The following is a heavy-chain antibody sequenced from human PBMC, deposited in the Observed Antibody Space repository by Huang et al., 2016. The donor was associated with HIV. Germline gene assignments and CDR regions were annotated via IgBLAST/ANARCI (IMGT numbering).Heavy chain of an antibody. V-gene: IGHV4-34*01. D-gene: IGHD3-16*01. Sequence: QVQLQQWGAGLLKPSETLSLTCAVYGGSFSRYYWNWIRQSPGKGLEWSGQINHVGNTNYNPSLESRVSMSVDTSKNQFSLKLNSVTGADTAMYYCAREVMISFGGPFDPWGQGTLVTVSS. CDR3: AREVMISFGGPFDP. J-gene: IGHJ5*02. CDR2: INHVGNT. CDR1: GGSFSRYY.